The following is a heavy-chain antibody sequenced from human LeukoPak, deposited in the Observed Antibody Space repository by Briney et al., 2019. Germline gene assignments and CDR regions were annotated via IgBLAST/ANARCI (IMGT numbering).Heavy chain of an antibody. D-gene: IGHD5-24*01. Sequence: GASVKVSCKASGYTFTSYDINWARQATGQGLEWMGWMNPNSGNTGYAQKFQGRVTMTRNTSISTAYMELSSLRSEDTAVYYCARHRGRMAKGAFDYWGQGTLVTVSS. CDR2: MNPNSGNT. J-gene: IGHJ4*02. V-gene: IGHV1-8*01. CDR3: ARHRGRMAKGAFDY. CDR1: GYTFTSYD.